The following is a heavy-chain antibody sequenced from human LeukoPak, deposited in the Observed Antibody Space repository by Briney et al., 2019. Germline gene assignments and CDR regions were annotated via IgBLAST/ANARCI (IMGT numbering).Heavy chain of an antibody. V-gene: IGHV4-59*01. CDR3: VRGVVSVAIDWFDP. Sequence: SETLSLTCTVSGGSISSYYWSWIRQPPGKGLEWIGYIYYSGSTNYNPSLKSRVTISVDTSKNQFSLNLSSVTAADTAVYYCVRGVVSVAIDWFDPWGQGTLVTVSS. CDR1: GGSISSYY. D-gene: IGHD2-2*01. CDR2: IYYSGST. J-gene: IGHJ5*02.